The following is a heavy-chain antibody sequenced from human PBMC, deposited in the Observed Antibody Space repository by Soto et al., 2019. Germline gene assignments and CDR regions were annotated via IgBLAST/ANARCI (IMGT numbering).Heavy chain of an antibody. V-gene: IGHV3-30*03. CDR3: ATSTVTTTLFDY. J-gene: IGHJ4*02. D-gene: IGHD4-17*01. CDR1: GFTFSSYG. CDR2: ISYDGSNK. Sequence: PGGSLRLSCAASGFTFSSYGMHWVRQAPGKGLEWVAVISYDGSNKYYADSVKGRFTISRDNSKNTLYLQMNSLRAEDTAVYYCATSTVTTTLFDYWGQGTLVTVSS.